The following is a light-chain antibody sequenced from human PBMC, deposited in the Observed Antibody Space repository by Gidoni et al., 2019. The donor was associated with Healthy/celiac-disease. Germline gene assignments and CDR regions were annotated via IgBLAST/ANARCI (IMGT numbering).Light chain of an antibody. Sequence: DIQLTQSPSFLSASVGDRVTITCRASQGISSYLAWYQQKPGQAPKLLIYAASTLQSGVPSRFSGSGSGTEFTLTSSGLQPEDFATYYCRRLNSYPLTFXPXTRVXIK. V-gene: IGKV1-9*01. CDR1: QGISSY. CDR3: RRLNSYPLT. J-gene: IGKJ3*01. CDR2: AAS.